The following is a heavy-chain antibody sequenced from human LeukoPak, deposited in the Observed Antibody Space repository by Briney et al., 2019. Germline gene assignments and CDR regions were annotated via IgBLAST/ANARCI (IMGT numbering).Heavy chain of an antibody. V-gene: IGHV4-4*07. D-gene: IGHD5-24*01. CDR1: GGSISSYY. CDR3: ARERQGWWLDS. J-gene: IGHJ5*01. Sequence: SETLSLTCTVSGGSISSYYWSWIRQPAGKGLEWIGRIYSSGRTDRTEYNSSLKSRVTLSIDTSKNQFYPKLSSVTAADTALYYCARERQGWWLDSWGQGTLVTVSS. CDR2: IYSSGRT.